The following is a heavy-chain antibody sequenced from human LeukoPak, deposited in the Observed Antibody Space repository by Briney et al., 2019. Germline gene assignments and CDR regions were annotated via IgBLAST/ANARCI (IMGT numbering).Heavy chain of an antibody. J-gene: IGHJ4*02. D-gene: IGHD1-26*01. CDR2: IYYSGST. Sequence: SETLSLTCTVSGGSISSYYWSWIRQPPGKGLEWIGYIYYSGSTYYNPSLKSRVTISVDTSKNQFSLKLSSVTAADTAVYYCARHRVGATGYFDYWGQGTLVTVSS. CDR1: GGSISSYY. V-gene: IGHV4-59*08. CDR3: ARHRVGATGYFDY.